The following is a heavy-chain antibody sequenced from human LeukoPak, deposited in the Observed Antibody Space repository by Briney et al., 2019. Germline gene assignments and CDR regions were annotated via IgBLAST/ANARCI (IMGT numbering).Heavy chain of an antibody. CDR1: GGSISSYY. Sequence: SETLSLTCTVSGGSISSYYWSWIRQPPGKGLEWIGYIYYSGSTNYNPSLKSRVTISVDTSKNQFSLKLSSVTAADTAVYYCARLGGTYFLHYWGQGTLVTVSS. V-gene: IGHV4-59*01. CDR3: ARLGGTYFLHY. CDR2: IYYSGST. J-gene: IGHJ4*02. D-gene: IGHD1-26*01.